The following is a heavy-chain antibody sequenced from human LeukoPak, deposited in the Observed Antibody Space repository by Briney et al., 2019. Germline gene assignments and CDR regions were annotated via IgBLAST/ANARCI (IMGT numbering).Heavy chain of an antibody. D-gene: IGHD2-2*01. CDR1: GFTFSSYS. CDR3: AKDMSQYCSSTSCSYFDY. Sequence: GGSLRLSCAASGFTFSSYSMNWVRQAPGKGLEWVSYISSSSSTIYYADSVKGRFTISRDNAKNSLYLQMNSLRAEDTAVYYCAKDMSQYCSSTSCSYFDYWGQGTLVTVSS. V-gene: IGHV3-48*04. CDR2: ISSSSSTI. J-gene: IGHJ4*02.